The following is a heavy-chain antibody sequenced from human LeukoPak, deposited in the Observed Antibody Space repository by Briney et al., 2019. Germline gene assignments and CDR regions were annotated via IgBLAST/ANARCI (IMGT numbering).Heavy chain of an antibody. CDR1: GYTFTGYY. CDR2: INPNSGGS. D-gene: IGHD3-16*02. V-gene: IGHV1-2*06. CDR3: ARGGAYDYVWGSYRYFDY. Sequence: ASVKVSCKASGYTFTGYYMHWVRQAPGQGLEWMGRINPNSGGSNYSQKFQGRVTMTRDTSISTANMELSRLRSDDTAVYYCARGGAYDYVWGSYRYFDYWGQGTLVTVSS. J-gene: IGHJ4*02.